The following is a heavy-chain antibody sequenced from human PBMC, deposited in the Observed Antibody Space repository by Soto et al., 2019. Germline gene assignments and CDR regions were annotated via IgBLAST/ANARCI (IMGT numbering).Heavy chain of an antibody. CDR3: ARAGIAVAGAYYYYYMDV. D-gene: IGHD6-19*01. CDR2: IKPDGSEK. V-gene: IGHV3-7*01. J-gene: IGHJ6*03. CDR1: GFTFNSYY. Sequence: GGSLRLSCGASGFTFNSYYMSWVRQAPGEGLEWVANIKPDGSEKYYVDSVEGRFTISRDNARNSLYLQMNSLRAEDTAVYYCARAGIAVAGAYYYYYMDVWGKGTTVTVSS.